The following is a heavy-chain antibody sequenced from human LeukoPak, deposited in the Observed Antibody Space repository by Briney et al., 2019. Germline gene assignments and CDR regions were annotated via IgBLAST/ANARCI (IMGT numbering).Heavy chain of an antibody. CDR2: IYPGDSDT. CDR3: ARVGAVAGTEVFNWFDP. D-gene: IGHD6-19*01. J-gene: IGHJ5*02. Sequence: GESLKISCKTSGYNFTTFWIGWVRQMPGKGLEWTGIIYPGDSDTRYSPSFQGQVTISADKSISTAYLQWSSLKASDTAMYYCARVGAVAGTEVFNWFDPWGQGTLVTVSS. V-gene: IGHV5-51*01. CDR1: GYNFTTFW.